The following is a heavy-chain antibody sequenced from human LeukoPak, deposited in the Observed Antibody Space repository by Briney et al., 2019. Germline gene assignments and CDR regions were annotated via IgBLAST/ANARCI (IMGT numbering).Heavy chain of an antibody. CDR2: ISANNGNT. CDR3: AREGDGYNKCDY. D-gene: IGHD5-24*01. CDR1: GYTFTSYG. V-gene: IGHV1-18*01. J-gene: IGHJ4*02. Sequence: ASVKVSCKASGYTFTSYGISWVRQAPGQGLDWMGWISANNGNTNYAQKLQGRGTMTTDTSTSTDYMELRSLRSDDTAVYYCAREGDGYNKCDYWGQGTLVTVSS.